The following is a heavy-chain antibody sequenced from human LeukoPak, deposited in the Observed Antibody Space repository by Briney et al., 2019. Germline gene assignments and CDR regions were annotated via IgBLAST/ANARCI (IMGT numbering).Heavy chain of an antibody. D-gene: IGHD1-14*01. J-gene: IGHJ4*02. CDR3: ARQPRSGGGFDF. CDR1: GGSFNDYF. CDR2: VNHGGST. V-gene: IGHV4-34*01. Sequence: SETLSLTCAVYGGSFNDYFWSWIRQPPGNGLEWIGEVNHGGSTNYNPSHKSRVTISLDTPNHQFSLTLTSVTAADTAIYYCARQPRSGGGFDFWGQGTLVTVSS.